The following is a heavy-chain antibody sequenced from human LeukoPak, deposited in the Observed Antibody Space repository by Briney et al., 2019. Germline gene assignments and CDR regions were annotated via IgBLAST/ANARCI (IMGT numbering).Heavy chain of an antibody. CDR2: IREDVSEK. Sequence: PGGSLRLSCAASVFTFNNYWVMCVRQAPGKGLEWVANIREDVSEKNYLESVKGGFTISRENAKSSLYLQMNSLRVEDTAVYYCATDRKVRTWDHRFDSWGQGTLVTVSS. V-gene: IGHV3-7*01. CDR3: ATDRKVRTWDHRFDS. CDR1: VFTFNNYW. D-gene: IGHD4/OR15-4a*01. J-gene: IGHJ4*02.